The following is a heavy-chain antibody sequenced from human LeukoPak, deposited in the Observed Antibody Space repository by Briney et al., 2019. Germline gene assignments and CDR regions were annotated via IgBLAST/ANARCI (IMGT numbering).Heavy chain of an antibody. D-gene: IGHD3-10*01. CDR2: TNHSGST. CDR1: GGSFSGYY. CDR3: ARGEEYYGSGSYYNRGFDY. J-gene: IGHJ4*02. V-gene: IGHV4-34*01. Sequence: KSSETLSLTCAVYGGSFSGYYWSWIRQPPGKGLEWIGETNHSGSTNYNPSLKSRVTISVDTSKNQFSLKLSSVTAADTAVYYCARGEEYYGSGSYYNRGFDYWGQGTLVTVSS.